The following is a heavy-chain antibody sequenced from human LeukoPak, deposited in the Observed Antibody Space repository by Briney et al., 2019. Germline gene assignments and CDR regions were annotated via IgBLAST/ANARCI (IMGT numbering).Heavy chain of an antibody. CDR3: ARRGYCSSTSCESSLYYYYGMDV. V-gene: IGHV4-59*08. CDR2: IYYCGST. D-gene: IGHD2-2*03. J-gene: IGHJ6*02. Sequence: PSETLSLTCTVSGGSISSYYWSWIRQPPGKGLEWIGYIYYCGSTNYNPSLKSRVTISVDTSKNQFSLKLSSVTAADTAVYYCARRGYCSSTSCESSLYYYYGMDVWGQGTTVTVSS. CDR1: GGSISSYY.